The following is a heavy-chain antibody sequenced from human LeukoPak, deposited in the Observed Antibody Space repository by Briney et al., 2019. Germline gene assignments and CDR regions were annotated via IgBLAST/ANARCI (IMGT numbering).Heavy chain of an antibody. V-gene: IGHV3-23*01. J-gene: IGHJ5*02. CDR3: GKDGGQYSSGPEFDP. CDR1: GIVFSNTA. CDR2: ISGGGERT. D-gene: IGHD6-19*01. Sequence: GGSLRLPCADSGIVFSNTAMNWARQSPGRGLEWVSAISGGGERTFYADSVKGRFTISRDNSKNMVYLQMNSLRADDTAIYYCGKDGGQYSSGPEFDPRGQGALVTVSS.